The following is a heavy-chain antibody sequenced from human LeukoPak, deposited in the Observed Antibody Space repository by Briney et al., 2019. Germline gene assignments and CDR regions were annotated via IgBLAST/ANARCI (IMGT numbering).Heavy chain of an antibody. Sequence: VASVKVSCKASGYTFTSFDINWVRQAPGQGLEWMGWMNPNSGNTGYAQKFQGRVTLTRDTSISTAYMELSNLRSEDTAVYYCARGPIFGSGSYFDYWAQGTLVTVSS. V-gene: IGHV1-8*02. CDR1: GYTFTSFD. J-gene: IGHJ4*02. D-gene: IGHD3-10*01. CDR3: ARGPIFGSGSYFDY. CDR2: MNPNSGNT.